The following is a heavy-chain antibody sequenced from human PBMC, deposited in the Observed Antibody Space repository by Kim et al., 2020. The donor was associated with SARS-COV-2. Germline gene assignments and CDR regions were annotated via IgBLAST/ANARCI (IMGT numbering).Heavy chain of an antibody. V-gene: IGHV3-48*02. D-gene: IGHD3-16*02. Sequence: GGSLRLSCAASGFTFSSYSMNWVRQAPGKGLEWVSYISSSSSTIYYADSVKGRFTISRDNAKNSLYLQMNSLRDEDTAVYYCARTLDGYVWGSHRIDWGHGTLVTASS. CDR2: ISSSSSTI. CDR3: ARTLDGYVWGSHRID. J-gene: IGHJ4*03. CDR1: GFTFSSYS.